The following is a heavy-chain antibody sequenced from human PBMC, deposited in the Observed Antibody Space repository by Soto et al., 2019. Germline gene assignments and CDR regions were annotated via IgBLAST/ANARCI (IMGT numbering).Heavy chain of an antibody. J-gene: IGHJ3*02. CDR1: GYTLTELS. CDR3: ARDLFHDSSAGDAFDI. Sequence: GASVKVSCKVSGYTLTELSMHWVRQAPGKGLEWMGGFDPEDGETIYAQKFQGRVTMTTDTSTSTAYMELRSLRSDDTAVYYCARDLFHDSSAGDAFDIWGQGTMVTVSS. D-gene: IGHD3-22*01. CDR2: FDPEDGET. V-gene: IGHV1-24*01.